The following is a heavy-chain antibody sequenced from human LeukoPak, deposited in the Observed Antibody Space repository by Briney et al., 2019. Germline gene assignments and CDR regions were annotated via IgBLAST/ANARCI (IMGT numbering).Heavy chain of an antibody. CDR3: VGIWQYFDH. V-gene: IGHV3-74*01. D-gene: IGHD1-14*01. J-gene: IGHJ4*02. CDR2: INSDETTT. Sequence: PGGSLRLSCAASGFTFSSNWMHWVRQAPGKGLVWVARINSDETTTTYADSVKGRFTISRDNAKNTLYLQMNSLRVDDTAVYYCVGIWQYFDHWGQGTLVTVSS. CDR1: GFTFSSNW.